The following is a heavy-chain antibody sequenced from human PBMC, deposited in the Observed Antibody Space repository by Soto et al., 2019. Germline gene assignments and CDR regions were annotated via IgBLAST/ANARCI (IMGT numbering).Heavy chain of an antibody. D-gene: IGHD6-13*01. CDR2: IYTSVTT. Sequence: SETLSLTCTVSGGSISNYYWTWIRQPAGKGLEWIGRIYTSVTTNYNPSLKSRVTMSVDTSKNQFSLKLSSVTAADTALYYCARQTTYSSSCYDYWGHGTPVTFSS. J-gene: IGHJ4*01. V-gene: IGHV4-4*07. CDR1: GGSISNYY. CDR3: ARQTTYSSSCYDY.